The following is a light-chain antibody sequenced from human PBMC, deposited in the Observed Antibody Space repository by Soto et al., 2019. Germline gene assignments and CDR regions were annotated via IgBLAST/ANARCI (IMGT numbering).Light chain of an antibody. V-gene: IGLV2-14*01. CDR2: DVS. J-gene: IGLJ1*01. CDR1: SSDVGGYNY. Sequence: QSALTQPASVSGSPGQSITISCTGTSSDVGGYNYVSWYQQHPGKAPKLMIYDVSNRPSVVSNRFSGSKSGNTASLTISGLQAEDEAEYYCSSYTSSSTLFYVFGTGTKVTVL. CDR3: SSYTSSSTLFYV.